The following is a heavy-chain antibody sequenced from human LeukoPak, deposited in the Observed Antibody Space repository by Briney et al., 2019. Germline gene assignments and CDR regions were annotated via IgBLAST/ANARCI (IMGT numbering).Heavy chain of an antibody. Sequence: ASVKVSCKASGYTFTSYYLHWVRQAPGQGLEWMGIINPSAGSTSYAQKFQGRVTLTRDMSTSTVYMELSSLRSEDTAVYYCARGIDIVVVPAAIYYYYMDVWGKGTTVTISS. CDR2: INPSAGST. V-gene: IGHV1-46*01. J-gene: IGHJ6*03. CDR1: GYTFTSYY. CDR3: ARGIDIVVVPAAIYYYYMDV. D-gene: IGHD2-2*01.